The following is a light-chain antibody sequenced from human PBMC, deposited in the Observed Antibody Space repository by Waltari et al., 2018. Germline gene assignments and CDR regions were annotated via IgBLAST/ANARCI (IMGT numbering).Light chain of an antibody. CDR2: EVS. V-gene: IGLV2-14*01. J-gene: IGLJ1*01. CDR1: SRGGGGCNY. Sequence: QSALTQPASVSGSPGHSITIHCTGTSRGGGGCNYVYWYQQHPGKAPKLMIYEVSNRPSGVSNRFSGSKSGNTASLTISGLQAEDEADYYCSSYTSSSTYVFGTGTKVTVL. CDR3: SSYTSSSTYV.